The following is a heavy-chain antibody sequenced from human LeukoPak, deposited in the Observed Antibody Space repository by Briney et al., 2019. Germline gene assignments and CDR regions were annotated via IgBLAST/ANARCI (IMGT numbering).Heavy chain of an antibody. CDR3: ARETPYYDILTGYYGGNYYMDV. CDR2: ISAYNGNT. CDR1: EYTFTGYY. Sequence: ASVKVSCKASEYTFTGYYIHWVRQAPGQGLEWMGWISAYNGNTNYAQKLQGRVTMTTDTSTSTAYMELRSLRSDDTAVYYCARETPYYDILTGYYGGNYYMDVWGKGTTVTISS. J-gene: IGHJ6*03. D-gene: IGHD3-9*01. V-gene: IGHV1-18*04.